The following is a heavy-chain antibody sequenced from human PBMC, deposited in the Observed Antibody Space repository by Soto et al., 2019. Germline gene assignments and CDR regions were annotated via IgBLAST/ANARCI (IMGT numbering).Heavy chain of an antibody. CDR2: INPNSGEV. CDR3: ARDPRPFWYFDY. CDR1: GYTFIGYY. D-gene: IGHD6-6*01. J-gene: IGHJ4*02. Sequence: QVQLVQSGAEVKKPGASVKVSCKASGYTFIGYYIHWVRQAPGQGLEWMGRINPNSGEVTYGETFQGRVTMTRDTSNNSAYMELRRLRSDDTAVYYCARDPRPFWYFDYWGQGTLVTVSS. V-gene: IGHV1-2*06.